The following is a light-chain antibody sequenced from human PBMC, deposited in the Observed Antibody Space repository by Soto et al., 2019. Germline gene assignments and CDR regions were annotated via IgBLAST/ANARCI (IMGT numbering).Light chain of an antibody. V-gene: IGKV3-11*01. Sequence: EVVMRHSPATLSVSPGERATVSCRASQSVSNNYLAWYQQKPGQAPRLLIYDASNRATGIPARFSGSGSGTDFTLTISSLEPEDFAVYYCQQRSNWPWTFGQGTKVDIK. CDR2: DAS. J-gene: IGKJ1*01. CDR3: QQRSNWPWT. CDR1: QSVSNNY.